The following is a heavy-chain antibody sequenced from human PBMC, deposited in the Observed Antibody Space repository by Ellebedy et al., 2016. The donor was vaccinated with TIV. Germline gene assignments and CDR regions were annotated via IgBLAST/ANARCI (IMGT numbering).Heavy chain of an antibody. CDR1: GGSFSGYY. V-gene: IGHV4-34*01. CDR3: ARGVYAIFGVVGTSYYYYYYMDV. D-gene: IGHD3-3*01. J-gene: IGHJ6*03. Sequence: SETLSLXXAVYGGSFSGYYWSWIRQPPGKGLEWIGEINHSGSTNYNPSLKSRVTISVDTSKNQFSLKLSSVTAADTAVYYCARGVYAIFGVVGTSYYYYYYMDVWGKGTTVTVSS. CDR2: INHSGST.